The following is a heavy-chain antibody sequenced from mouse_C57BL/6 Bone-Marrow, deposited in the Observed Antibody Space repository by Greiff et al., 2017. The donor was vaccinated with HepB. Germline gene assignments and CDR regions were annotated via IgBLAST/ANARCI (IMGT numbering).Heavy chain of an antibody. CDR3: TTDTTVVAPFDY. CDR2: IDPENGDA. CDR1: GFNIKDDY. D-gene: IGHD1-1*01. V-gene: IGHV14-4*01. J-gene: IGHJ2*01. Sequence: EVQLQQSGAELVRPGASVKLSCTASGFNIKDDYMHWVKQRPEQGLEWIGWIDPENGDAEYASKFQGKATIPADTSSNPAYLQLSSLTSEDTAVYYCTTDTTVVAPFDYWGQGTTLTVSS.